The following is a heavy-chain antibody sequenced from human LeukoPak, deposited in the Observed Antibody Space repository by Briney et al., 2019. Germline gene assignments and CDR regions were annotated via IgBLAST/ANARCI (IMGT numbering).Heavy chain of an antibody. Sequence: KSSQTLSLTCTVSGGSISSGGYCWSWIRQHPGKGLEWIGYIYYSGSTYYNPSLKSRVTISVDTSKNHFSLKLSSVTAADTAVYYCARSSDRSSADFDYWGQGTLGTVSS. J-gene: IGHJ4*02. V-gene: IGHV4-31*03. CDR1: GGSISSGGYC. D-gene: IGHD6-6*01. CDR2: IYYSGST. CDR3: ARSSDRSSADFDY.